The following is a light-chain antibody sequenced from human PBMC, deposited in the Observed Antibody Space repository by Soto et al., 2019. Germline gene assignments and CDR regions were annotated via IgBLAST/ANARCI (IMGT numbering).Light chain of an antibody. V-gene: IGLV2-14*03. CDR3: SSYSFATSLYV. CDR2: DVR. CDR1: SFKN. J-gene: IGLJ1*01. Sequence: QSVLTQPASVSGSPGQSITIYCTGTSFKNVSWYQQHPGQDPKRLIYDVRYRPSGISHRFSGAESAYTASLPISGLQADDEDDYYCSSYSFATSLYVFGTGTKVTVL.